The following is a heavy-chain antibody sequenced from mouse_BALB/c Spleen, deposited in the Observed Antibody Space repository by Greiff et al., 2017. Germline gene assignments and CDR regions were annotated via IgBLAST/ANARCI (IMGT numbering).Heavy chain of an antibody. CDR2: ISNLAYSI. J-gene: IGHJ2*01. D-gene: IGHD1-2*01. CDR1: GFTFSDYG. CDR3: ARLLRIRMDY. Sequence: EVHLVESGGGLVQPGGSRKLSCAASGFTFSDYGMAWVRQAPGKGPEWVAFISNLAYSIYYADTVTGRFTISRENAKNTLYLEMSSLRSEDTAMYYCARLLRIRMDYWGQGTTLTVSS. V-gene: IGHV5-15*02.